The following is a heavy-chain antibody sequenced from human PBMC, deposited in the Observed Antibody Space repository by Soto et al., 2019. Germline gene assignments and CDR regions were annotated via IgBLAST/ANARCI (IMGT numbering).Heavy chain of an antibody. CDR1: GGSFSGYY. V-gene: IGHV4-34*01. CDR2: INHSGST. J-gene: IGHJ6*02. Sequence: PSETLSLTCAVYGGSFSGYYWSWIRQPPGKGLEWIGEINHSGSTNYNPSLKSRVTISVDTSKNQFSLKLSSVTAADTAVYYCARARGATVTMHEGGYYYYGMDVWGQGTTVTVS. CDR3: ARARGATVTMHEGGYYYYGMDV. D-gene: IGHD4-4*01.